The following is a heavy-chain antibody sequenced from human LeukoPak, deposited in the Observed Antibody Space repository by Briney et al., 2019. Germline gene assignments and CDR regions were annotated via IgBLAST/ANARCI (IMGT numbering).Heavy chain of an antibody. Sequence: AGGSLRLSCVASGFTFSTYAMGWVRQVPGKGLEWVSSVSESGGSTYYADSVKGRFTISRDNSKDTLSLQMNSLRAEDTAVYYCAKSPVYSSWHNWFDPWGQGTLVTVSS. D-gene: IGHD6-13*01. J-gene: IGHJ5*02. CDR3: AKSPVYSSWHNWFDP. V-gene: IGHV3-23*01. CDR1: GFTFSTYA. CDR2: VSESGGST.